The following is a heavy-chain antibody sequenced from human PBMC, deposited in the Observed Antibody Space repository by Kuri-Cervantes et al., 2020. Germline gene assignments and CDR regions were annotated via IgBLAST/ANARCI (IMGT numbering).Heavy chain of an antibody. CDR1: GFTFSSYG. CDR2: ISYDGSNK. Sequence: GGSLRLSCAASGFTFSSYGMHWVRQAPGKGLEGVAVISYDGSNKYYADSVKGRFTISRDNSKNTLYLQMNSLRAEDTAVYYCARGGVRGWYYFDYWGQGTLVTVSS. CDR3: ARGGVRGWYYFDY. D-gene: IGHD6-19*01. J-gene: IGHJ4*02. V-gene: IGHV3-30*03.